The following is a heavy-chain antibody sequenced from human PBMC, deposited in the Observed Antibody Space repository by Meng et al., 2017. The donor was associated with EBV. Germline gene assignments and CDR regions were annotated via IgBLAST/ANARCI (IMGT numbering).Heavy chain of an antibody. V-gene: IGHV3-23*01. CDR2: IGGSGGII. D-gene: IGHD2-15*01. CDR1: GFSFNTYG. CDR3: AKSRGWDLLAWLDS. J-gene: IGHJ5*01. Sequence: VQLLESWGDLVQPGGSLRLSFSVAGFSFNTYGVAWVRQAPGKGPEWVAGIGGSGGIINYADSVKGRFTISTDKSKNTLFLQMNSLRVEDTAIYYCAKSRGWDLLAWLDSWGHGTLVTVSS.